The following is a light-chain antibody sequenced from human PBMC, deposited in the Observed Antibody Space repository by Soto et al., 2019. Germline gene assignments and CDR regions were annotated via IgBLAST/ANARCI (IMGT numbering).Light chain of an antibody. CDR2: EGS. CDR3: GSFTTSRIWV. CDR1: SSDVGSYNL. V-gene: IGLV2-14*02. Sequence: QSALTQPASVSGSPGQSITISCTGTSSDVGSYNLVSWYQQHPGKAPKLMIYEGSKRPSGVSNRFSGSKSGNTASLTISGLQVEDEADYFCGSFTTSRIWVFGGGTKVTVL. J-gene: IGLJ3*02.